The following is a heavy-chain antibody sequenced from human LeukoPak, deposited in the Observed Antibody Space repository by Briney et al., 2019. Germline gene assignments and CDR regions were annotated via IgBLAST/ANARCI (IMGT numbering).Heavy chain of an antibody. V-gene: IGHV3-48*01. CDR1: GFTFSHYN. Sequence: AGGSLRLSCAASGFTFSHYNMNWVRQAPGKGLEWISYITTTSATIYYADSVKGRFTISRDNAKNSLYLQMNSLRAEDTAVYYCARDTNYYDSSGYSESWFDPWGQGTLVTVSS. D-gene: IGHD3-22*01. CDR2: ITTTSATI. J-gene: IGHJ5*02. CDR3: ARDTNYYDSSGYSESWFDP.